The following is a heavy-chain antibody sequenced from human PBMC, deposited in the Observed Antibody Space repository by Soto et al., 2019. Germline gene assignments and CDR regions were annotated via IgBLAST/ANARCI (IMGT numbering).Heavy chain of an antibody. D-gene: IGHD5-18*01. J-gene: IGHJ4*02. V-gene: IGHV3-74*01. CDR1: GFTFRSYW. Sequence: GVSLRLSCAASGFTFRSYWMHWVRQAPGKGLVWVSRINNDGSGTTYADSVKGRFTISRDNAQNTLYLQMNSLRAEDTAVYYCVRDWRAMVNWGQGTLVTVSS. CDR2: INNDGSGT. CDR3: VRDWRAMVN.